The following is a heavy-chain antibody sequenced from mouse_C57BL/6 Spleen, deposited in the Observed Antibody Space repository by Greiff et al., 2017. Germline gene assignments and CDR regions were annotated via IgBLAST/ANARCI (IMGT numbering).Heavy chain of an antibody. CDR2: IYPGSGNT. CDR1: GYTFTSYW. CDR3: ARVITTAVGGFAY. V-gene: IGHV1-55*01. D-gene: IGHD1-1*01. Sequence: QVQLQQPGAELVKPGASVKMSCKASGYTFTSYWITWVKQRPGQGLEWIGDIYPGSGNTYYNEKFKGKATLTAEKSSSTAYMQLSSLTSEDSAVYFCARVITTAVGGFAYWGQGTLVTVSA. J-gene: IGHJ3*01.